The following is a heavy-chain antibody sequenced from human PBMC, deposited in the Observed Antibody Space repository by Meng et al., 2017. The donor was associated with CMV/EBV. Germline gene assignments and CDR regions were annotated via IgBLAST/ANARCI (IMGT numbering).Heavy chain of an antibody. Sequence: SLKISCAASGFTFDDYAMHWVRQAPGKGLEWVSGISWSSGSIGYADSVKGRFTISRDNAKNSLYLQMNSLRAEDTALYYCAKSQAYYYGSGSDHFDYWGQGTLVTVSS. CDR1: GFTFDDYA. V-gene: IGHV3-9*01. D-gene: IGHD3-10*01. J-gene: IGHJ4*02. CDR3: AKSQAYYYGSGSDHFDY. CDR2: ISWSSGSI.